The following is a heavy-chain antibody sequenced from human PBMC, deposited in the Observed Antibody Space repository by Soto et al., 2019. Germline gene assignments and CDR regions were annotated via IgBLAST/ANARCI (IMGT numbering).Heavy chain of an antibody. CDR3: ARVGPPSPSVIWFFDL. CDR2: IIPMLAAP. V-gene: IGHV1-69*13. CDR1: GGSFRTYA. Sequence: GASVKVSCKASGGSFRTYAINWVRQAPGQGLEWMGGIIPMLAAPTYAQKFQGRLTITADESTTTVYMELSSLTSEDTAVYYCARVGPPSPSVIWFFDLWGHGTLVTV. J-gene: IGHJ2*01. D-gene: IGHD2-21*01.